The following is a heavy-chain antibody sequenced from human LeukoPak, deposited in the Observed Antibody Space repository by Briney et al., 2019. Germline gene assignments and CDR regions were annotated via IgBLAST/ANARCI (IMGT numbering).Heavy chain of an antibody. CDR1: GFTFSSYG. Sequence: GGSLILSCAASGFTFSSYGMHWVRQPPGKGLERVAFIRYDGSNKYYADSVKGRFTISRDNSKNTLYLQMNSLRAEDTAVYYCARDSPPTYNWFDPWGQGTLVTVSS. V-gene: IGHV3-30*02. CDR2: IRYDGSNK. J-gene: IGHJ5*02. CDR3: ARDSPPTYNWFDP.